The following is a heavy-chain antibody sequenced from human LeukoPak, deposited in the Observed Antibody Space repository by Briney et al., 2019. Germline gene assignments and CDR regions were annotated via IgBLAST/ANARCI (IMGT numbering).Heavy chain of an antibody. D-gene: IGHD7-27*01. CDR3: ARSELGIGHYFDY. J-gene: IGHJ4*02. CDR2: ISYDGSNK. V-gene: IGHV3-30-3*01. Sequence: PGGSLRLSCAASGFTFSSYAMHWVRQAPGKGLEWVAVISYDGSNKYYADSVKGRSTISRDNSKNTLYLQMNSLRAEDTAVYYRARSELGIGHYFDYWGQGTLVTVSS. CDR1: GFTFSSYA.